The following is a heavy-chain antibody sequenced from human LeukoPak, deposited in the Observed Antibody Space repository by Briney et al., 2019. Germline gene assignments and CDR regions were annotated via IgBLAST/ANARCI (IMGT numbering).Heavy chain of an antibody. D-gene: IGHD1-20*01. Sequence: GASVKVSCKASGYTFTGYYMHWVRQAPGQGLEWMGWINPNSGGTNYAQKFQGRVTMTRDTSTSTAYMELSRLRSDDTAVYYCARVVGYNWNEEWFDPWGQGTLVTVSS. CDR2: INPNSGGT. V-gene: IGHV1-2*02. J-gene: IGHJ5*02. CDR3: ARVVGYNWNEEWFDP. CDR1: GYTFTGYY.